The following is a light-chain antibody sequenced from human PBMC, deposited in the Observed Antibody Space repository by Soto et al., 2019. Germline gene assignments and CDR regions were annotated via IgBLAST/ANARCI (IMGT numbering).Light chain of an antibody. CDR3: QTWGTGFQF. CDR2: LNNDGSH. Sequence: QPVLTQSPSASASLGASVKLTCTLSSGHSSYAIAWHQKQPGKGPRYLMDLNNDGSHTKGDGIPDRFSGSSSGAERYLIISSLQSEDEADYYCQTWGTGFQFFGGGTKLTVL. J-gene: IGLJ2*01. CDR1: SGHSSYA. V-gene: IGLV4-69*01.